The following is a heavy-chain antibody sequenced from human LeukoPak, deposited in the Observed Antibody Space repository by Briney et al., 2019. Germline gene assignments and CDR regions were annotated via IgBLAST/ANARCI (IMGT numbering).Heavy chain of an antibody. Sequence: GGSLRLSCAASGFTFSTYCMHWVRQAPGKGPMWVSRICPDGTVTNYADPVKARFIISRDNARNTVYLQMNSLRVEDTAVYYCVRDFRSADYWGQGTLVTVSS. CDR2: ICPDGTVT. CDR1: GFTFSTYC. CDR3: VRDFRSADY. V-gene: IGHV3-74*01. J-gene: IGHJ4*02.